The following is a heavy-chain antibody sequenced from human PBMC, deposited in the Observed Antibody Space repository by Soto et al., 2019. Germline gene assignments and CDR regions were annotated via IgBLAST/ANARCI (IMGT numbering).Heavy chain of an antibody. V-gene: IGHV1-46*01. CDR3: AREGVEDIVLVPAAPSYYGMDV. CDR2: INPSGGST. D-gene: IGHD2-2*01. J-gene: IGHJ6*02. CDR1: GYTFTSYY. Sequence: GASVKVSCKASGYTFTSYYMHWVRQAPGQGLEWTGIINPSGGSTSYAQKFQGRVTMTRDTSTSTVYMELSSLRSEDTAVYYCAREGVEDIVLVPAAPSYYGMDVWGQGTTVTVSS.